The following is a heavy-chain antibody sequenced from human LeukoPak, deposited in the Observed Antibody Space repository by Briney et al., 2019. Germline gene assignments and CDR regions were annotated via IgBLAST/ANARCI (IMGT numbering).Heavy chain of an antibody. V-gene: IGHV3-66*01. CDR2: IYRGDST. CDR1: GFTVGSDY. CDR3: ARDPGLPNGMAV. Sequence: GGSLRLSCAASGFTVGSDYMSWVRQAPGKGLEWVSTIYRGDSTYYADSVKGRFTISRDNSKNTLYLQLNSLRAEDTAVYYCARDPGLPNGMAVWGQGTTVTVSS. J-gene: IGHJ6*02.